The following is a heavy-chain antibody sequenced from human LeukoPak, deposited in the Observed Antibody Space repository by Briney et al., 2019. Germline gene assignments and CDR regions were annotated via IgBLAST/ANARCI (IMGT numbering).Heavy chain of an antibody. CDR2: ISAYNGNT. CDR1: GYTFTSYG. Sequence: ASVKVSCKASGYTFTSYGISWVRQAPGQGLEWMGWISAYNGNTNYAQKLQGRVTMTRDTSTSTVYMELSSLRSEDTAVYYCARAYGDYLLSWFDPWGQGTLVTVSS. V-gene: IGHV1-18*01. D-gene: IGHD4-17*01. CDR3: ARAYGDYLLSWFDP. J-gene: IGHJ5*02.